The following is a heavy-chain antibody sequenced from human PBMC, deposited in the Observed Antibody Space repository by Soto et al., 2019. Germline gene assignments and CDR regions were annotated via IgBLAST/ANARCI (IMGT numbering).Heavy chain of an antibody. CDR3: ARGYCSGTSCYAANYYYYMGV. D-gene: IGHD2-2*01. J-gene: IGHJ6*03. CDR2: INPKSGGT. Sequence: ASVKVSCKASGYTFTGYYIHWVRQAPGQGLEWIGWINPKSGGTHYAQNFQGWVTMARDTSISTAYMELSRLKSDDTAVYYCARGYCSGTSCYAANYYYYMGVWGTGTTVTVSS. CDR1: GYTFTGYY. V-gene: IGHV1-2*04.